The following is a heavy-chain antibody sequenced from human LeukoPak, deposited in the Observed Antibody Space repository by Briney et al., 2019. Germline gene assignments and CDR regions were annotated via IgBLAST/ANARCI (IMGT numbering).Heavy chain of an antibody. CDR1: GFTFSTYA. V-gene: IGHV3-66*01. CDR2: IYSGGNT. CDR3: ARNET. J-gene: IGHJ4*02. Sequence: GGSLRLSCAASGFTFSTYAVNWVRQAPGKGLEWVSVIYSGGNTNYADSVKGRFTISRDNSKNTLYLQMNSLRAEDTAVYYCARNETWGQGTLVTVSS.